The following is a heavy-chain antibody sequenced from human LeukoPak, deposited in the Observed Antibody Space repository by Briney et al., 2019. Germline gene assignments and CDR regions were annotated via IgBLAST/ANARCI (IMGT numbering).Heavy chain of an antibody. CDR2: ISSSSSTI. V-gene: IGHV3-48*01. J-gene: IGHJ4*02. CDR1: GFTFSSYS. CDR3: ARGLYGGNSTPDY. Sequence: GGSLRLSCAASGFTFSSYSMNWVRQAPGKGLEWVSYISSSSSTIYYADSVKGRSTISRDNAKNSLYLQMNSLRAEDTAVYYCARGLYGGNSTPDYWGQGTLVTVSS. D-gene: IGHD4-23*01.